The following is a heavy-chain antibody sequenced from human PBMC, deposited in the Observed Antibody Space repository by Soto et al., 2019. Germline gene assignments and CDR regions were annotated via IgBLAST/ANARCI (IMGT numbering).Heavy chain of an antibody. V-gene: IGHV3-30-3*01. CDR3: AREMYSSDYFVKWFEP. Sequence: QVRLVESGGGVVQPGRSLRLSCTASGFSFSSYAMYWFRQPPGKGLEWVAVISHDGINKHYAGSVKGRVTVSRDNSNHSLDLQLNRLRGEDTAMYYCAREMYSSDYFVKWFEPWGQGTLVTVSS. D-gene: IGHD6-19*01. J-gene: IGHJ5*02. CDR1: GFSFSSYA. CDR2: ISHDGINK.